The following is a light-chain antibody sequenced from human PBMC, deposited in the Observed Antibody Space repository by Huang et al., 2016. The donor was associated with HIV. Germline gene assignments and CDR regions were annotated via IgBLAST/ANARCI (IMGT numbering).Light chain of an antibody. CDR3: QQLNTYPLT. CDR1: QDVDTN. J-gene: IGKJ3*01. CDR2: AAS. Sequence: IQLTQFPSALSASVGDRVSISCRASQDVDTNLAWYQQRPGKAPKLLIYAASTLQSGIPSRFSGDGSGTDFSLTIKGLQPEDFATYYCQQLNTYPLTFGPGTTVD. V-gene: IGKV1-9*01.